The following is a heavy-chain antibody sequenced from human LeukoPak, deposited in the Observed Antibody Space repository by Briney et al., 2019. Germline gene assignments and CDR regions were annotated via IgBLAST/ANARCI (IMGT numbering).Heavy chain of an antibody. CDR1: GFTFSSYS. D-gene: IGHD2-2*01. Sequence: GGSLRLSCAASGFTFSSYSMNWVRQAPGKGLEWVSSISSSSRYIYYADSVKGRFAISRDNAKNSLYLQMNSLRAEDTAVYYCASSGGEVPAAISWFGPWGQGTLVTVSS. J-gene: IGHJ5*02. CDR3: ASSGGEVPAAISWFGP. CDR2: ISSSSRYI. V-gene: IGHV3-21*01.